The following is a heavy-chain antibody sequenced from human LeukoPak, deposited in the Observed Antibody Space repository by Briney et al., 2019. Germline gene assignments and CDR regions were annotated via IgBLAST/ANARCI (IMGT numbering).Heavy chain of an antibody. Sequence: ASVKVSCKASGYTFTGYFMHWVRQAPGQGPEWMGWINPKSGGTNYVQKFQGRVSMTRDTSTSTFFMEVRRLTSDDTAVYYCARDLWGSSSGGGYSGNYYYYYMDVWGKGTTVTVSS. D-gene: IGHD6-6*01. CDR2: INPKSGGT. CDR3: ARDLWGSSSGGGYSGNYYYYYMDV. V-gene: IGHV1-2*02. J-gene: IGHJ6*03. CDR1: GYTFTGYF.